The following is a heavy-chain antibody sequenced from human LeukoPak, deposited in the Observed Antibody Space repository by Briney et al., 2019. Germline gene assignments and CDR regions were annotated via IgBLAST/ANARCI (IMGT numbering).Heavy chain of an antibody. V-gene: IGHV4-39*01. D-gene: IGHD6-19*01. CDR2: IYYSGST. CDR1: GGSISSSSYS. Sequence: SETLSLTCTVSGGSISSSSYSWGWIRQPPGKGLEWIGSIYYSGSTYYNPSLKSRVTISVDTSKNQFSLKLSSVTAADTAVYYCARLPRRGGIAVAGTYFDYWGQGTLVTVSS. J-gene: IGHJ4*02. CDR3: ARLPRRGGIAVAGTYFDY.